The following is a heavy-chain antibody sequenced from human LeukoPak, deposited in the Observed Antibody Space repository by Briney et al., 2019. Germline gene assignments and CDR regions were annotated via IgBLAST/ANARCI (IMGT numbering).Heavy chain of an antibody. Sequence: GGSLRLSCAASGFTFSSYAMSWVRQAPGKGLEWVSGVSGSGGRTYYEDSVKGRFTISRDNSKNTLYLQINSLRAEDTAVYYCAKDSGVAVAGNVGFDYWGQGTLVTVSS. V-gene: IGHV3-23*01. D-gene: IGHD6-19*01. CDR3: AKDSGVAVAGNVGFDY. J-gene: IGHJ4*02. CDR1: GFTFSSYA. CDR2: VSGSGGRT.